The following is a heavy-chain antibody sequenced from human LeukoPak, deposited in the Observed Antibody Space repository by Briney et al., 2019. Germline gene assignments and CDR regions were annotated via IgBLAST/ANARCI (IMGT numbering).Heavy chain of an antibody. CDR2: INSDGSST. CDR3: ARDPLRYYPDY. Sequence: QSGGSLRLSCAASGFTFTSYWMRWVRQAPEKGLVWVSRINSDGSSTSYADSVKGRFTISRDNAKNTLYLQMNSLRAEDTAVYYCARDPLRYYPDYWGQGTLVTVSS. D-gene: IGHD3-10*01. J-gene: IGHJ4*02. V-gene: IGHV3-74*01. CDR1: GFTFTSYW.